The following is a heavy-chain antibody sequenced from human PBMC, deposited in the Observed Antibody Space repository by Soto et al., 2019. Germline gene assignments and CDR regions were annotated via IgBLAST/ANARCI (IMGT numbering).Heavy chain of an antibody. D-gene: IGHD2-21*01. CDR1: GFTFRSFS. CDR3: ATIEPIPE. Sequence: EVQLLQSGGGFVQPGGSLRLSCSASGFTFRSFSMAWVRQAPGKGLEWVSDISFDGQTTFYADSVKGRFTVSRDNSKKTLYLQMNSLRGEDTAIYYCATIEPIPEWGQGTLVTVSS. V-gene: IGHV3-23*01. J-gene: IGHJ4*02. CDR2: ISFDGQTT.